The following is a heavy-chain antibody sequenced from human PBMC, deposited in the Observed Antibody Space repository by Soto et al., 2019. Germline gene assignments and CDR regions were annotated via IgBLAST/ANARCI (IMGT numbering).Heavy chain of an antibody. Sequence: SETLSLTCAGSGYSISSGYYWGWIRQPPGKGLEWIGSIYHSGSTYYNPSLKSRVTISVDTSKNQFSLKLSSVTAADTAVYDCARDVREQQREKGGNWFDPWGQGTLVTVSS. CDR3: ARDVREQQREKGGNWFDP. J-gene: IGHJ5*02. CDR2: IYHSGST. D-gene: IGHD3-16*01. V-gene: IGHV4-38-2*02. CDR1: GYSISSGYY.